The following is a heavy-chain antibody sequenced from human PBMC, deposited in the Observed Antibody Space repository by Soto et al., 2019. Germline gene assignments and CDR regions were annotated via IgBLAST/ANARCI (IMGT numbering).Heavy chain of an antibody. CDR3: AALSYYDYFWGSYSSDY. CDR2: TVVGSGNT. J-gene: IGHJ4*02. CDR1: GFTFTSSA. Sequence: ASVKVSCKASGFTFTSSAVQWVRQARGQRLEWIGWTVVGSGNTNYAQKFQERVTITRDMSTSTAYMELSSLRSEDTAVYYCAALSYYDYFWGSYSSDYWGQGTLVTVSS. D-gene: IGHD3-16*01. V-gene: IGHV1-58*01.